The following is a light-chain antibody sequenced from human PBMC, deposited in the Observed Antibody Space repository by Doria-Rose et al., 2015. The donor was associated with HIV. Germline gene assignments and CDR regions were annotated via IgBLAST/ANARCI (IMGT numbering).Light chain of an antibody. CDR2: DGS. CDR1: QSFSSTY. Sequence: TLSPGTLSLSPGERATLSCRASQSFSSTYLAWYQQKPGQAPSLLIYDGSTRATGIPDRSSASGSGTDSALTINRLEPEDVALYYCHQYGTSWTFGQGTKVEI. CDR3: HQYGTSWT. J-gene: IGKJ1*01. V-gene: IGKV3-20*01.